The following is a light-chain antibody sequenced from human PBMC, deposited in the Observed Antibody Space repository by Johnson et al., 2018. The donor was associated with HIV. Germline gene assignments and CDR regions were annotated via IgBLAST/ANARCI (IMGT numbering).Light chain of an antibody. CDR3: GTWDSSMSAV. CDR1: SSNIGNNY. J-gene: IGLJ1*01. Sequence: QSVLTQPPSVSAAPGQKVTISCSGSSSNIGNNYVSWYQQFPGTAPKLLIYGNNKRPSGFPDRSSGSKSGTSATLGITGLQTGDEANYYCGTWDSSMSAVFGSGTKGAGL. V-gene: IGLV1-51*01. CDR2: GNN.